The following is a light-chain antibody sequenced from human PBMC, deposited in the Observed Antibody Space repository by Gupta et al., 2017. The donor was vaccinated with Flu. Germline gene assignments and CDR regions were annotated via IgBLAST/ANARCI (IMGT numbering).Light chain of an antibody. Sequence: PSSLSASVRDRVTITCRASQNIRNYLNWHQQKPGKAPKLLIYTTSTLQSGVPSRFSGSGSGRDFTLTITSLQYDDFATYYCQQSVSTPFSFGQGTTVELK. J-gene: IGKJ1*01. V-gene: IGKV1-39*01. CDR2: TTS. CDR1: QNIRNY. CDR3: QQSVSTPFS.